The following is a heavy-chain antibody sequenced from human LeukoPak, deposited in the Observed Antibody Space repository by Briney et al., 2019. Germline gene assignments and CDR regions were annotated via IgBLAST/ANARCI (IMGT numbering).Heavy chain of an antibody. J-gene: IGHJ6*03. CDR1: GFTFSSYG. CDR2: IYHSGST. V-gene: IGHV4-4*02. Sequence: GSLRLSCAASGFTFSSYGMHWVRQAPGKGLEWIGEIYHSGSTNYNPSLKSRVTISVDKSKNQFSLKLSSVTAADTAVYYCASKSLYYYMDVWGKGTTVTVSS. CDR3: ASKSLYYYMDV.